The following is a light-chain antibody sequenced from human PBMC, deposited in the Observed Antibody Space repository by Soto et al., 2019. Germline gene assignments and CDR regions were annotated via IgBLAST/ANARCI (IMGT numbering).Light chain of an antibody. J-gene: IGLJ2*01. CDR2: DVT. CDR3: CSHAGCFTFL. CDR1: SSDVGGYNS. V-gene: IGLV2-11*01. Sequence: QSALTQPRSVSGSPGQSVTISCTGTSSDVGGYNSVSWYQQHPDKAPKLMMYDVTKRPSGVPDRFSGSKSGTTASLSISGLQAEDEADYYCCSHAGCFTFLFGGVTKVTVL.